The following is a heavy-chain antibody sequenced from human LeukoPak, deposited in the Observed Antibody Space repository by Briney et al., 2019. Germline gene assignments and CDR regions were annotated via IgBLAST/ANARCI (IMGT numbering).Heavy chain of an antibody. CDR1: GYTFSGYY. D-gene: IGHD2-21*01. Sequence: PEASVKVSCKASGYTFSGYYMHWVRQAPGQGLELVGRFDPNSGGASYAQKFQGRVSMTRDTSSSTDYMELNRLRSDDTAVYYRAGGGGSLGDSWGPGTLVTVSS. J-gene: IGHJ3*02. CDR2: FDPNSGGA. CDR3: AGGGGSLGDS. V-gene: IGHV1-2*06.